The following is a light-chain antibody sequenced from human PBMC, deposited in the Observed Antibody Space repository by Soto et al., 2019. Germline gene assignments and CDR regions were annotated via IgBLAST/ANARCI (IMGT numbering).Light chain of an antibody. Sequence: EIVMTQSPATLSVFPGERATLSCRASQSISTNLAWYQQKPGQAPRLLIYGASTRATGIPARFSGSGSGTEFTLTISSLQSEDFAVYHCQHYNNWLNFGGGTKVEIK. CDR1: QSISTN. J-gene: IGKJ4*01. CDR3: QHYNNWLN. CDR2: GAS. V-gene: IGKV3-15*01.